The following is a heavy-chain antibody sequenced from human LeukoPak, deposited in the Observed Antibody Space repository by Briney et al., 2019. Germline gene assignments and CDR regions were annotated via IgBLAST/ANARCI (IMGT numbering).Heavy chain of an antibody. J-gene: IGHJ6*02. D-gene: IGHD6-13*01. CDR2: MNPNSGNT. CDR1: GYTFTSYD. Sequence: ASVKVSCKASGYTFTSYDINWVRQATGQGLEWMGWMNPNSGNTGYAQKFQGRVTMTRNTSISTAYMELSSLRSEDTAVYYCGGAAAGTTRWNYGMDVWGQGTTVTVSS. V-gene: IGHV1-8*01. CDR3: GGAAAGTTRWNYGMDV.